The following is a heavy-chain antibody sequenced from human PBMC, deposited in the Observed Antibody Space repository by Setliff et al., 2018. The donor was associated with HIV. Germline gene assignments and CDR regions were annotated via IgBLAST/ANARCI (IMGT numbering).Heavy chain of an antibody. Sequence: GGSLRLSCAASGFTVSSYYMSWVRQAPGKGLEWVSTIYSDGNTYHADSVKGRFTLSRDNSENALYLQMNSLRVEDTAAYYCARTSTTTGTTLNWFDPWGQGTLVTVSS. CDR3: ARTSTTTGTTLNWFDP. V-gene: IGHV3-66*01. J-gene: IGHJ5*02. CDR2: IYSDGNT. CDR1: GFTVSSYY. D-gene: IGHD1-1*01.